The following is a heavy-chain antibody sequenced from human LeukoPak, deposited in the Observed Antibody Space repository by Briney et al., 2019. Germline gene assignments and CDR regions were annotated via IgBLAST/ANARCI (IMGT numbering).Heavy chain of an antibody. D-gene: IGHD1-14*01. J-gene: IGHJ4*02. CDR1: GYTFTSYA. CDR3: ARETSGMWQPADY. V-gene: IGHV1-18*01. Sequence: ASVKVSCKASGYTFTSYAMYWVRQAPGQGLEWMGWISAYSGDTNYAQKFQGRATMTTDTSTSTAYMELSSLRSEDTAVYYCARETSGMWQPADYWGQGTLVTVSS. CDR2: ISAYSGDT.